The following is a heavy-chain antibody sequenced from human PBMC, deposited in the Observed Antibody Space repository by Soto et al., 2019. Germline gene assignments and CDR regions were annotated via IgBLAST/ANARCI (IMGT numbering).Heavy chain of an antibody. CDR1: GFTFSSYA. CDR2: ISGGAGST. Sequence: EVQVLESGGGLVQPGGSLRLSCAASGFTFSSYAMNWVRQDPGKGLEWVSAISGGAGSTYYADSVNGRFTISRDNSKTTVYLQMNSLRADDTAVYYCAKDGKGSGYYYVGAFDIWGQGTMVTVSS. V-gene: IGHV3-23*01. D-gene: IGHD3-22*01. J-gene: IGHJ3*02. CDR3: AKDGKGSGYYYVGAFDI.